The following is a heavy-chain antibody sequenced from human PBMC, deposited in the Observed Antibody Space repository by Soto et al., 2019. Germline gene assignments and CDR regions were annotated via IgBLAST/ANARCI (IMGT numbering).Heavy chain of an antibody. J-gene: IGHJ4*02. CDR2: ISGSGGST. D-gene: IGHD6-19*01. CDR3: AKASEYGVSSGRHLGY. CDR1: GFTFSSYA. V-gene: IGHV3-23*01. Sequence: GGSLRLSCAAPGFTFSSYAMSWVRQAPGKGLEWVSAISGSGGSTYYADSVKGRFTISRDNSKNTLYLQMNSLRAEDTAVYYCAKASEYGVSSGRHLGYWGQGTLVTVSS.